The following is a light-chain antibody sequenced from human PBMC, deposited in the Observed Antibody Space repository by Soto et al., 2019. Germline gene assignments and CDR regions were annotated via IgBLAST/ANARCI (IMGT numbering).Light chain of an antibody. J-gene: IGLJ2*01. CDR1: TSNIGSNT. CDR3: AAWDDSLNGVV. Sequence: QSVLTQPPSASGTPGQRVTISCSGRTSNIGSNTVNWYHQLPGTAPKLLIYSNNQRPSGVPDLFSGSNSGTSASLAISGLQSEDEADYYCAAWDDSLNGVVFGGGTKLTVL. CDR2: SNN. V-gene: IGLV1-44*01.